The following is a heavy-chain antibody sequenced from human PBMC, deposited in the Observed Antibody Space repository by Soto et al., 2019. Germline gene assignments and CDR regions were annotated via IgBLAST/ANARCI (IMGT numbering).Heavy chain of an antibody. Sequence: SATQSLTSPVSAGSVSSRSYYWSRTRQTAGKGLEWIGYMYHSGSSDYNPSLKSRVTISVDTSKNQISLKLRSVTAADTAVYYCVRAGRFLERSGRDLFDSWGQGTLVTFSS. CDR1: AGSVSSRSYY. V-gene: IGHV4-61*01. J-gene: IGHJ5*01. CDR2: MYHSGSS. D-gene: IGHD3-3*01. CDR3: VRAGRFLERSGRDLFDS.